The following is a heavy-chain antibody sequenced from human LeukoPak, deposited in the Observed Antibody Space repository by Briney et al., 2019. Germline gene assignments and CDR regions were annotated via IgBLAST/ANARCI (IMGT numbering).Heavy chain of an antibody. CDR2: IYYSGST. Sequence: SETLSLTCTVSGGSISSSSYYWGWIRQPPGKGLEWIGSIYYSGSTYYNPSLKSRVTISVDTSKNQFSLKLSSVTAADTAVYYCARDPYSSSSFDAFDIWGQGTMVTVSS. V-gene: IGHV4-39*07. CDR3: ARDPYSSSSFDAFDI. CDR1: GGSISSSSYY. D-gene: IGHD6-6*01. J-gene: IGHJ3*02.